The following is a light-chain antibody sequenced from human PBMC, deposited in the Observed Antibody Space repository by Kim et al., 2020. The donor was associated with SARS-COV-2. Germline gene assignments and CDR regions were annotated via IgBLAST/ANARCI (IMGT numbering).Light chain of an antibody. CDR3: QQYYSTPRVS. CDR1: QDIGNS. CDR2: GAF. Sequence: ASVGDGATSSCRASQDIGNSVAWYQHRPGKAPKLLVYGAFRLESGVPSRFSGAVSGTDYSLIISSLQPEDFATYFCQQYYSTPRVSFGGGTKLEI. J-gene: IGKJ4*01. V-gene: IGKV1-NL1*01.